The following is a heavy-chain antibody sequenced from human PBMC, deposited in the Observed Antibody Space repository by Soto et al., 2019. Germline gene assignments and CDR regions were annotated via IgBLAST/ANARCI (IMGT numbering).Heavy chain of an antibody. D-gene: IGHD4-17*01. CDR2: IIPIFGTA. J-gene: IGHJ6*02. CDR3: ASRYGGNYYYYGMDV. Sequence: QVQLVQSGAEVKKPGSSVKVSCKASGGTFSSYAISWVRQAPGQGLEWMGGIIPIFGTANYAQKFQGRVTITADESTRAAYMELSSLRSEDAAVYYCASRYGGNYYYYGMDVWGQGTTVTVSS. CDR1: GGTFSSYA. V-gene: IGHV1-69*01.